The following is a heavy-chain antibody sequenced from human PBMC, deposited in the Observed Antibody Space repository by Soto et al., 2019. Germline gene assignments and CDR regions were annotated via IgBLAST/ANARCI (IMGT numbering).Heavy chain of an antibody. CDR3: ARGQFHHVSNYYYALDV. CDR2: FIPMFNRP. V-gene: IGHV1-69*01. Sequence: QVQLVQSGAEVKKPGSSWKVSCKASGGTFSSYAISWVRQAPGQGLEWMGGFIPMFNRPHSARKFQGRFTITADESTSTAYIDLSSLRSEDTAVYYCARGQFHHVSNYYYALDVWGQGTTVTVSS. CDR1: GGTFSSYA. J-gene: IGHJ6*02.